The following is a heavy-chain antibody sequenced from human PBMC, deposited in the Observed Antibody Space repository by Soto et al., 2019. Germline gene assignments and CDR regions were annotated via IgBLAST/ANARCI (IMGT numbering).Heavy chain of an antibody. Sequence: SETLSLTCTVSGGSISSYYWSWIRQPPGKGLEWIGYIYYSGSTNYNPSLKSRVTISVDTSKNQFSLKLSSVTAADTAVYYCASHGSGSYYFDYWGQGTLVTVSS. CDR3: ASHGSGSYYFDY. J-gene: IGHJ4*02. V-gene: IGHV4-59*01. CDR1: GGSISSYY. CDR2: IYYSGST. D-gene: IGHD3-10*01.